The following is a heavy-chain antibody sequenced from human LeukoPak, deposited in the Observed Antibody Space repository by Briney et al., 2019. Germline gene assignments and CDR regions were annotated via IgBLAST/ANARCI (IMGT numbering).Heavy chain of an antibody. J-gene: IGHJ3*01. CDR3: ARGPCSSSSCPSRGAFDV. D-gene: IGHD2-2*01. V-gene: IGHV4-4*07. Sequence: MTSETLSLTCTVSGGSISSYYWSWIRQPAGKGLEWIGRIYTGGSTNYNPSLKSRVTMSIDTSKNQFSLKLSSVTAADTAVYYCARGPCSSSSCPSRGAFDVWGQGTMVTVSS. CDR1: GGSISSYY. CDR2: IYTGGST.